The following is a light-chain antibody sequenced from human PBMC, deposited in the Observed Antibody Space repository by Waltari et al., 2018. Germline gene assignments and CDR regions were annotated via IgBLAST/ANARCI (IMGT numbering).Light chain of an antibody. Sequence: QSALTQPASVSGSPGQSITISCTGSTRDIGAYHYVSWYQQHPDKAPKLIISEVTNRPSGGSDRCSGSRSGYTASLTMSGLQAEDEGDYYCMSYTRSSTYVFGTGTKVTVL. CDR3: MSYTRSSTYV. CDR1: TRDIGAYHY. V-gene: IGLV2-14*01. CDR2: EVT. J-gene: IGLJ1*01.